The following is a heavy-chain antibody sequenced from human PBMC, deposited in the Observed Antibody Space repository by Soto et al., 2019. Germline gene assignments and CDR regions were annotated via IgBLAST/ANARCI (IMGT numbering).Heavy chain of an antibody. CDR3: ARDLADFCSEYYFDY. Sequence: ASVKVSCKASGYTFTSYAMHWVRQAPGQRLEWMGWINAGNGNTKYSQKFQGRVTITRDTSASTAYMELSSLRSEDTAVYYCARDLADFCSEYYFDYWGQGTLVTVSS. V-gene: IGHV1-3*01. J-gene: IGHJ4*02. CDR2: INAGNGNT. D-gene: IGHD3-3*01. CDR1: GYTFTSYA.